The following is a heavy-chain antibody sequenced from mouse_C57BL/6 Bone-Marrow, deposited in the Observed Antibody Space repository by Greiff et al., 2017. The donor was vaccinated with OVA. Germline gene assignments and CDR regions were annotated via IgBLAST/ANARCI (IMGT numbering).Heavy chain of an antibody. D-gene: IGHD5-5*01. CDR1: GFTFSDYG. V-gene: IGHV5-17*01. Sequence: EVQVVESGGGLVKPGGSLKLSCAASGFTFSDYGMHWVRQAPEKGLEWVAYISSGSSTIYYADTVKGRFTISRDNAKNTLFLQMTSLRSEDTAVYYCTTPRGGYFDYWGQGTTLTVSS. CDR3: TTPRGGYFDY. J-gene: IGHJ2*01. CDR2: ISSGSSTI.